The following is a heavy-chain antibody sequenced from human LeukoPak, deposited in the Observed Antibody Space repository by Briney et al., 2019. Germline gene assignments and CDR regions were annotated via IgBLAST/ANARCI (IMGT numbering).Heavy chain of an antibody. Sequence: SETLSLTCTVSGGSISSYYWSWIRQPPGQGLEWIGYIYYSGSTNYNPSLKSRVTISVDTSKNQFSLKLSSVTAADTAVYYCARGVYYYGSGSPNWFDPWGQGTLVTVSS. CDR2: IYYSGST. D-gene: IGHD3-10*01. V-gene: IGHV4-59*01. J-gene: IGHJ5*02. CDR1: GGSISSYY. CDR3: ARGVYYYGSGSPNWFDP.